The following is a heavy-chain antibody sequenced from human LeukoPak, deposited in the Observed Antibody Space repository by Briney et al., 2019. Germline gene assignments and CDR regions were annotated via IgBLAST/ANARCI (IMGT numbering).Heavy chain of an antibody. V-gene: IGHV4-30-2*01. CDR1: GGSISSSSYY. J-gene: IGHJ4*02. CDR3: ATVTVTPLSWRGPNPLFDY. CDR2: IYHTGST. Sequence: PSETLSLTCTVSGGSISSSSYYWSWIRQPPGKGLEWIGYIYHTGSTYYNPSLKSRVTISVDRSKNQFSLKLSSVTAADTAVYYCATVTVTPLSWRGPNPLFDYWGQGTLVIVSS. D-gene: IGHD4-11*01.